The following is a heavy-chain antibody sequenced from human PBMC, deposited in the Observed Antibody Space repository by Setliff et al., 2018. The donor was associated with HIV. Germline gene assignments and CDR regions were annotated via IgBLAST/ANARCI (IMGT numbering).Heavy chain of an antibody. D-gene: IGHD2-8*02. V-gene: IGHV4-34*01. J-gene: IGHJ6*03. CDR1: GGSFSDYY. CDR3: ARVGITYWYSIPRDYYYYMDV. CDR2: IDHRGRP. Sequence: SETLSLTCGIYGGSFSDYYWSWIRQPPGKGLEWIGEIDHRGRPKYNPSLNRRVTMSVDKSRNQFSLKVSSVTAADTAVYYCARVGITYWYSIPRDYYYYMDVWGEGTTVTVSS.